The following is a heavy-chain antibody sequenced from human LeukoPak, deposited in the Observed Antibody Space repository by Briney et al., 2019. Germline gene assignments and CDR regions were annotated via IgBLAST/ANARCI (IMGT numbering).Heavy chain of an antibody. CDR2: ISYDGSNK. D-gene: IGHD5-24*01. CDR1: GVTFSSYA. Sequence: GGSLRLSGAASGVTFSSYAMHWVRQAPGKGLEWVAVISYDGSNKYYADSVKGRFTISRDNSKNTLYLQMNSLRAEDTAVYYCAREGRGWLQLYYFDYWGQGTLVTVSS. J-gene: IGHJ4*02. CDR3: AREGRGWLQLYYFDY. V-gene: IGHV3-30*01.